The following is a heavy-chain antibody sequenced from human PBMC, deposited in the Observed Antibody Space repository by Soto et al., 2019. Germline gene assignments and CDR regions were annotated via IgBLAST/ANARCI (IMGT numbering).Heavy chain of an antibody. CDR2: IYYSGST. CDR1: GGSMSSGGYD. Sequence: SSGTLALTCTVSGGSMSSGGYDWSWIRQHPGKGLEWIGYIYYSGSTYYNPSLKSRVTISVDTSKNQFSLKLSSVTAADTAVYYCARPGDCSSTSCYGALDPWGQGTLVT. D-gene: IGHD2-2*01. J-gene: IGHJ5*02. V-gene: IGHV4-31*03. CDR3: ARPGDCSSTSCYGALDP.